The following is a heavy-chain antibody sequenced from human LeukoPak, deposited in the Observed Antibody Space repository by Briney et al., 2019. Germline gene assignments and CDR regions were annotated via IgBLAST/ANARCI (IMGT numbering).Heavy chain of an antibody. CDR2: MNPNSGNT. CDR3: ASETYYYDSSGSRGMDV. V-gene: IGHV1-8*01. J-gene: IGHJ6*02. CDR1: GYTFTSYD. Sequence: GASVKVSCKASGYTFTSYDINWVRQATGQGLEWMGWMNPNSGNTGYAQKFQGRVTMTRNTSISTAYMELSSLRSEDTAVYYCASETYYYDSSGSRGMDVWGQGTTVTVSS. D-gene: IGHD3-22*01.